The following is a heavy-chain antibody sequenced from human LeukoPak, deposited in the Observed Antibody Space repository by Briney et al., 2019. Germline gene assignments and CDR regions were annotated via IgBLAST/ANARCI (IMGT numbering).Heavy chain of an antibody. V-gene: IGHV4-34*01. Sequence: SETLSLTCVVYGGSFSAYYWSWIRQPPGKGLEWVAEINHSGSTNYSPSLKSRVTISVDTSKNQFSLKLSSVTAADTAVYYCARHHLARGLQWLVRNYFDYWGQGTLVTVSS. CDR1: GGSFSAYY. D-gene: IGHD6-19*01. CDR2: INHSGST. CDR3: ARHHLARGLQWLVRNYFDY. J-gene: IGHJ4*02.